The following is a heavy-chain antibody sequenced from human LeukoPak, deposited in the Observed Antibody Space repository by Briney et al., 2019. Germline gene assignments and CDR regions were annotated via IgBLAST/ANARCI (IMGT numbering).Heavy chain of an antibody. CDR1: GFTVTSSH. J-gene: IGHJ4*02. Sequence: GGSLRLSCAASGFTVTSSHMNWVRQAPGKGLEWVSIIYTGGTTHYADSLKDRLTISRDDSINTLYLQMNSLRAEDTAVYYCARDSSSYYFDYWGQGTLVTVSS. CDR3: ARDSSSYYFDY. CDR2: IYTGGTT. D-gene: IGHD6-6*01. V-gene: IGHV3-66*01.